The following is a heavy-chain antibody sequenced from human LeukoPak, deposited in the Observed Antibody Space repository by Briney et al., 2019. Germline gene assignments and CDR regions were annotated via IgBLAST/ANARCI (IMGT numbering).Heavy chain of an antibody. CDR2: ISGSGGST. CDR3: AKEGSRHIVVVIARADY. J-gene: IGHJ4*02. CDR1: GFTFSSYA. Sequence: GGSLRLSRAASGFTFSSYAMSWVRQAPGKGLEWVSAISGSGGSTYYADSVKGRFTISRDNSKNTLYLQMNSLRAEDTAVYYCAKEGSRHIVVVIARADYWGQGTLVTVSS. V-gene: IGHV3-23*01. D-gene: IGHD2-21*01.